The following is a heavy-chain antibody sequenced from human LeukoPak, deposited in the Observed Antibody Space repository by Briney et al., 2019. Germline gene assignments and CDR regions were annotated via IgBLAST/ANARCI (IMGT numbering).Heavy chain of an antibody. CDR1: GFTFSSYW. CDR3: ARDSAPLVGMATIY. CDR2: IKQDGSEK. J-gene: IGHJ4*02. V-gene: IGHV3-7*01. Sequence: PGGSLRLSCAASGFTFSSYWMSWVRQAPGKGLEWVANIKQDGSEKYYVDSVKGRFTISRDNAKNSLYLQMNSLRAEDTAVYYCARDSAPLVGMATIYWGQGTLVTVSS. D-gene: IGHD5-24*01.